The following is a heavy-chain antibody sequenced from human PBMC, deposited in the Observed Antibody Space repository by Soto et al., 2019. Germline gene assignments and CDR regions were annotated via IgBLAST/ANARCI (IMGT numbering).Heavy chain of an antibody. CDR2: ISYDGSNK. CDR1: GFTFSSYA. CDR3: ARVGTTYYDSSDFDY. Sequence: LSLTCAASGFTFSSYAMHWVRQAPGKGLEWVAVISYDGSNKYYADSVKGRFTISRDNSKNTLYLQMNSLRAEDTAVYYCARVGTTYYDSSDFDYWGQGTLVTVSS. D-gene: IGHD3-22*01. J-gene: IGHJ4*02. V-gene: IGHV3-30-3*01.